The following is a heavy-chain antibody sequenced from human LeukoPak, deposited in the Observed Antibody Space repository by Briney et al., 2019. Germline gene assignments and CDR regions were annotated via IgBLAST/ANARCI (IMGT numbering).Heavy chain of an antibody. CDR2: IIPIFGTA. CDR3: AGTGVIGSSSGYYYYYYMDV. Sequence: SVKVSCKASGGNFSSYAISWVRQAPGQGLEWMGGIIPIFGTANYAQKFQGRVTITTDESTSTAYMELSSLRSEDTAVYYCAGTGVIGSSSGYYYYYYMDVWGKGTTVTVSS. D-gene: IGHD6-6*01. J-gene: IGHJ6*03. V-gene: IGHV1-69*05. CDR1: GGNFSSYA.